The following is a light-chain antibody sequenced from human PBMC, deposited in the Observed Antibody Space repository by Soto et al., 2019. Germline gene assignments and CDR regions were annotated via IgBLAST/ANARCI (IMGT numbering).Light chain of an antibody. CDR2: DDD. Sequence: QSVHTKPPSLSASPGPRVTISCSGSSSNIGGNSVSWYQQLPGTAPKLLIYDDDKRPSGIPDRFSGSKSGTSATLGITGFQTGDEADYYCGSWDSSRSAYVFGTGTRSPS. CDR1: SSNIGGNS. CDR3: GSWDSSRSAYV. V-gene: IGLV1-51*01. J-gene: IGLJ1*01.